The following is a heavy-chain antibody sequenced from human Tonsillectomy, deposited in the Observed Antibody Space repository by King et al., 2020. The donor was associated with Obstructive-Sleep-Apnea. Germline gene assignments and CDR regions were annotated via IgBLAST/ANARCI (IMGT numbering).Heavy chain of an antibody. J-gene: IGHJ4*02. D-gene: IGHD2-15*01. V-gene: IGHV3-7*03. CDR3: ASDHGYCSGDNCYAGG. CDR2: IKQDGSDK. CDR1: GFTFRSYW. Sequence: QLVQSGGGLVQPGGSLRLSCAASGFTFRSYWMTWVRQAPGKGLEWVANIKQDGSDKYYLDSVKGRFTISRDNAKNSLFLQMDSLRAEDTAVYYCASDHGYCSGDNCYAGGWGQGTLVTVSS.